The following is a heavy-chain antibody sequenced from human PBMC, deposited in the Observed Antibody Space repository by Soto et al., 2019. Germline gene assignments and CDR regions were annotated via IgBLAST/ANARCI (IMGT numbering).Heavy chain of an antibody. J-gene: IGHJ5*02. Sequence: GGSLRLSCAASGFTVSSNYMSWVRQAPGKGLEWVSVIYSGGSTYYADSVKGRFTISRDNSKNTLYLQMNSLRAEDTAVYYCARTHLLTGWFDPWGQGTLVTVSS. CDR2: IYSGGST. CDR1: GFTVSSNY. V-gene: IGHV3-66*01. CDR3: ARTHLLTGWFDP.